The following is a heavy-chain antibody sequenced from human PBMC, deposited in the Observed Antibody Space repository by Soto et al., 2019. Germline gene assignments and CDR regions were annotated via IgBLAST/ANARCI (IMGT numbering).Heavy chain of an antibody. CDR1: GFTFSNYA. J-gene: IGHJ5*02. CDR3: ATTNWYSWFDT. Sequence: VGSLRLSGAASGFTFSNYAMSWVRQAPGKGLEWVSTVSGSDGNTYYADSAKGRFTISRDSSKNTLYLQMNNLRAEDTAVYYCATTNWYSWFDTWGQGTLVTVSS. V-gene: IGHV3-23*01. D-gene: IGHD2-21*02. CDR2: VSGSDGNT.